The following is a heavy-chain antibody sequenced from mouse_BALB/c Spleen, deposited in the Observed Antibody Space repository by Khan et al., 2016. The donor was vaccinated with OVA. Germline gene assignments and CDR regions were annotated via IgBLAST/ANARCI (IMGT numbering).Heavy chain of an antibody. CDR2: IWSAGST. J-gene: IGHJ3*01. Sequence: QVQLKQSGPGLVAPSQSLSITCTVSGFSLDKYSVPWIRQSPGKGLEWLGVIWSAGSTDYNAALISRLTITKDNSRSQVFFKVNSLQPNDTAIYYCARRGYDYGRGALFVYWGQGTLVTVSA. D-gene: IGHD2-4*01. V-gene: IGHV2-2*02. CDR1: GFSLDKYS. CDR3: ARRGYDYGRGALFVY.